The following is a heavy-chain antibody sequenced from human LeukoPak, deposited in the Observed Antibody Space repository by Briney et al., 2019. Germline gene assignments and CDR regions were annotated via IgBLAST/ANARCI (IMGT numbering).Heavy chain of an antibody. J-gene: IGHJ3*02. D-gene: IGHD1-26*01. Sequence: SQTLSLTCAISGESVSSNSATWNWIRQSPSRGLEWLERTYYRSKWYNDYAISVESRITINPDTSKNQFSLQLNSVTPEDTAVYYCARGTTRMLDIWGQRTMVAVSS. CDR2: TYYRSKWYN. CDR3: ARGTTRMLDI. V-gene: IGHV6-1*01. CDR1: GESVSSNSAT.